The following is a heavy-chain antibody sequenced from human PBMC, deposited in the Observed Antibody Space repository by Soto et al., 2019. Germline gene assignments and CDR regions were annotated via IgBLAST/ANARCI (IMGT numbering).Heavy chain of an antibody. CDR2: IIPMFDMS. V-gene: IGHV1-69*02. Sequence: QVQLVQSGAEVKTPGSSVKVSCKASGGTFSSDTVSWVRQAPGQGLEWMGRIIPMFDMSEYADKFQGRATITADESATTVYMELSSLTSDDTAMYFCARYDYSDYTEDGFETWGQGTVVTVSS. CDR1: GGTFSSDT. D-gene: IGHD4-17*01. CDR3: ARYDYSDYTEDGFET. J-gene: IGHJ3*02.